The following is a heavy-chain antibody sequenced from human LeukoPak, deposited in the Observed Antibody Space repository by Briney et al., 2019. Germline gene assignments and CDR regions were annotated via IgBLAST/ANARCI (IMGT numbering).Heavy chain of an antibody. V-gene: IGHV3-11*06. Sequence: GGSLRLSCAASGXTFSDYYMSWVRQAPGKGLEWVCYISSSSDTNYADSVKGRFTISRDNAKNSLYLQMDSLRAEDTAVYYCAREKYGSSWYADYWGQGTLVTVSS. D-gene: IGHD6-13*01. CDR1: GXTFSDYY. J-gene: IGHJ4*02. CDR3: AREKYGSSWYADY. CDR2: ISSSSDT.